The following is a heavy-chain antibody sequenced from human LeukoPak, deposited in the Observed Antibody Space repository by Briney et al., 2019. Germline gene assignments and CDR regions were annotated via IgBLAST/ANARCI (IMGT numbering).Heavy chain of an antibody. V-gene: IGHV3-74*01. D-gene: IGHD3-10*01. J-gene: IGHJ4*02. CDR2: SNSDGSST. CDR1: GFTFSSYW. Sequence: GGSLRLSCAASGFTFSSYWMHWVRQAPGKGLVWVSRSNSDGSSTSYADSVKGRFTISRDNAKNTLYLQMNSLRAEDTAVYYCARDPGLLWFGEPTGIDYGGQGTLVTVSS. CDR3: ARDPGLLWFGEPTGIDY.